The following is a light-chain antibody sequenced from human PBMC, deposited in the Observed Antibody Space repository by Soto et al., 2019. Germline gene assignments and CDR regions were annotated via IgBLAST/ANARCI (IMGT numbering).Light chain of an antibody. CDR2: GAS. J-gene: IGKJ4*01. Sequence: EIVMTQSPATLSVSPGETATLSCRASQSVTSNLAWYQQKPGQAPRLLIYGASTRATGISARFSGSGSGTDFTLTISRLEPEDFAVYYCQQYGNSPRSFGGGTKVDIK. V-gene: IGKV3-15*01. CDR3: QQYGNSPRS. CDR1: QSVTSN.